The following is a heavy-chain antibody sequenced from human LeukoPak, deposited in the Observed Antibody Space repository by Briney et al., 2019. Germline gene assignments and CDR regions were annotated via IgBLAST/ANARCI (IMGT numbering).Heavy chain of an antibody. D-gene: IGHD6-19*01. J-gene: IGHJ4*02. CDR3: ARVCPYSSGWYGGFDY. V-gene: IGHV1-2*02. CDR1: GYTFTGYY. CDR2: INPNSGGT. Sequence: ASVKVSCKASGYTFTGYYMHWVRQAPGQGPEWMGWINPNSGGTNYAQKFQGRVTMTRDTSISTAYMELSRLRSDDTAVYYCARVCPYSSGWYGGFDYWGQGTLVTVSS.